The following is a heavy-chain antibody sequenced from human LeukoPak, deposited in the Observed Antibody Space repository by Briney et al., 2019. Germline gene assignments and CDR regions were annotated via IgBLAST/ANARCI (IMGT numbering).Heavy chain of an antibody. D-gene: IGHD2-15*01. J-gene: IGHJ4*02. CDR1: GCSFTTYW. CDR3: ARLRCSGGGCYSPFDY. CDR2: IYPDDSDT. Sequence: GESLKISCKGSGCSFTTYWIGWVRQMPGKGLEWMGIIYPDDSDTRYSPSFQGQVTISADKSISTAYLQWSSLKASDTAMYYCARLRCSGGGCYSPFDYWGQGILVTVSS. V-gene: IGHV5-51*01.